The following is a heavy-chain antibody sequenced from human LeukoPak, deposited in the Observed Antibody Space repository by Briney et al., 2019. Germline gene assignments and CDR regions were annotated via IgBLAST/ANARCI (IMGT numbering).Heavy chain of an antibody. J-gene: IGHJ4*02. CDR2: IYYSGST. CDR1: GGSISSYY. Sequence: SETLSLTCTVSGGSISSYYWSWIRQPPGKGLEWTGYIYYSGSTNYNPSLKSRVTISVDTSKNQFSLKLSSVTAADTAVYYCAREGGGDSYWGQGTLVTVSS. D-gene: IGHD2-21*02. V-gene: IGHV4-59*01. CDR3: AREGGGDSY.